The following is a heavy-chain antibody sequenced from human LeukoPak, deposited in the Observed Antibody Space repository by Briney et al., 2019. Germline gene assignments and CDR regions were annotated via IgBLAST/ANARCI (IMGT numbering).Heavy chain of an antibody. D-gene: IGHD4-11*01. V-gene: IGHV3-74*01. CDR2: INSDGSVT. CDR3: ARRWKSNQGDAYDL. J-gene: IGHJ3*01. CDR1: GFTFSSYW. Sequence: GGSLRLSCAASGFTFSSYWMNWVRQAPGKGLVWVSHINSDGSVTNYADSVKGRFTISRDNAKNTLYLQMNSLRAEDTAVYYCARRWKSNQGDAYDLWGQGTMVTVSS.